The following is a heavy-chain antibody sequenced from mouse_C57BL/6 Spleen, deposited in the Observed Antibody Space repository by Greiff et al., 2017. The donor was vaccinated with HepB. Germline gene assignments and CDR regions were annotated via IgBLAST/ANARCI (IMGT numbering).Heavy chain of an antibody. V-gene: IGHV1-52*01. CDR2: IDPSDSET. D-gene: IGHD2-4*01. J-gene: IGHJ1*03. CDR1: GYTFTSYW. CDR3: ARTKGYDYDWYFDV. Sequence: QVQLQQPGAEPVRPGSSVKLSCKASGYTFTSYWMHWVKQRPIQGLEWIGNIDPSDSETHYNQKFKDKATLTVDKSSSTAYMQLSSLTSEDSAVYYCARTKGYDYDWYFDVWGTGTTVTVSS.